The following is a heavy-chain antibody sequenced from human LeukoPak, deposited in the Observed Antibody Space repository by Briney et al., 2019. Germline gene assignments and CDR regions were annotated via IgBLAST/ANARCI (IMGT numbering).Heavy chain of an antibody. D-gene: IGHD3-3*01. V-gene: IGHV1-69*13. CDR1: GGTFSSYA. Sequence: SVKVSCKASGGTFSSYAISWVRQAPGQGLEWMGGIIPIFGTANYAQKFQGRVTITADESTSTAYMELSSLRSEDTAVYHCARGPGGVLEWLFYAFDIWGQGTMVTVSS. J-gene: IGHJ3*02. CDR2: IIPIFGTA. CDR3: ARGPGGVLEWLFYAFDI.